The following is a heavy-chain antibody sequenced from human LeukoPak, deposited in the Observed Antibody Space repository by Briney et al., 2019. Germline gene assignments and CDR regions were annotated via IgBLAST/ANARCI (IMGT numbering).Heavy chain of an antibody. CDR1: GGSLSSYY. Sequence: SETLSLTCTVSGGSLSSYYGSGIRQPPGKGLEGIGYIYYSGSTNYNPSLKSRVTISVDTSKNQFSLKLSSVNAAGPAVDLCGRAALDFWSGYYEEYYFHYGGQGTLVTVSS. CDR3: GRAALDFWSGYYEEYYFHY. CDR2: IYYSGST. D-gene: IGHD3-3*01. J-gene: IGHJ4*02. V-gene: IGHV4-59*01.